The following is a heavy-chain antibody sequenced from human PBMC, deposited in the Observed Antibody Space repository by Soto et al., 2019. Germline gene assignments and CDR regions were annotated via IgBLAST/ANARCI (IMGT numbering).Heavy chain of an antibody. J-gene: IGHJ5*02. CDR1: GGSISSYY. CDR2: IYYSGST. V-gene: IGHV4-59*01. D-gene: IGHD6-13*01. CDR3: ARTGYSSSWKAPPHWFDP. Sequence: SETLSLTCTVSGGSISSYYWSWIRQPPGKGLEWIGYIYYSGSTNYNPSLKSRVTISVATSKNQFSLKLSSVTAADTAVYYCARTGYSSSWKAPPHWFDPWGQGTLVTVSS.